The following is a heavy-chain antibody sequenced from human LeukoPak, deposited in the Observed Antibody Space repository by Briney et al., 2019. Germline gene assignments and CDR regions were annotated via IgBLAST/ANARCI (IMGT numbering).Heavy chain of an antibody. CDR1: GFTFSSYA. D-gene: IGHD2-15*01. CDR3: VKNIVVVVAAPVGAFDI. J-gene: IGHJ3*02. CDR2: ISSNGGST. V-gene: IGHV3-64D*09. Sequence: GGSLSLSCSASGFTFSSYAMHWVRQAPGQGQEYVSAISSNGGSTYHADSVKGRFTISRDNSKNTLYLQMSSLRAEDTVVYYWVKNIVVVVAAPVGAFDIWGQGTMVTVSS.